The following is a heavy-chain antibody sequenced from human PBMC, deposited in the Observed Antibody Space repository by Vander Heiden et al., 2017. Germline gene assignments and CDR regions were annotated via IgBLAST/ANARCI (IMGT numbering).Heavy chain of an antibody. D-gene: IGHD3-22*01. Sequence: QVQLVESGGGVVQPGRSLRLSCAAPGFPFSSYAMHWVRQAPGKGLEGVAVISYDGSNKYYADAGKGRFTISRDNSKNTLYRQMKRMRAEATAVYYFTIDPGDDDSSGSTDWGQGTMVTVCS. V-gene: IGHV3-30*04. CDR1: GFPFSSYA. CDR2: ISYDGSNK. CDR3: TIDPGDDDSSGSTD. J-gene: IGHJ4*02.